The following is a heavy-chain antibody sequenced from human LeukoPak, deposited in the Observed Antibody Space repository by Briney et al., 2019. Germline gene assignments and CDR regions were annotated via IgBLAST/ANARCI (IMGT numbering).Heavy chain of an antibody. V-gene: IGHV3-23*01. Sequence: GGSLRLSCAASGFTFSSYAMSWVRKAPGKGLEWVSAISGSGGSTYYADSVKGRFAISRDNSKNTLYLQMNSLRAEDTAVYYCAKQRQDDFITDFDYWGQGTLVTVSS. D-gene: IGHD3-22*01. CDR2: ISGSGGST. J-gene: IGHJ4*02. CDR1: GFTFSSYA. CDR3: AKQRQDDFITDFDY.